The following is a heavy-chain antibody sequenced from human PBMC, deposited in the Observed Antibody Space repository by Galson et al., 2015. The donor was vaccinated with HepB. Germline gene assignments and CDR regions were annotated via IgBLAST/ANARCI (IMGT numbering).Heavy chain of an antibody. D-gene: IGHD2-2*01. CDR1: GGSISSGSYY. Sequence: TLSLTCTVSGGSISSGSYYWSWIRQPAGKGLEWIGRIYTSGSTNYNPSLKSRVTMSVDTSKNQFSLKLSSVTAADTAVYYCARVVPAAIGDSIGDAFDIWGQGTMVTVSS. CDR3: ARVVPAAIGDSIGDAFDI. CDR2: IYTSGST. J-gene: IGHJ3*02. V-gene: IGHV4-61*02.